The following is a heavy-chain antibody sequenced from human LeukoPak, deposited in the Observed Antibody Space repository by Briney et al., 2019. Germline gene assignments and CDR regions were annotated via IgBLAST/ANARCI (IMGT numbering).Heavy chain of an antibody. CDR1: GGSISYFY. Sequence: SETLSLTCTVSGGSISYFYWSWIRQPAAKGLEWIGRIYTSGSTNYNPSLKSRVTMSVDTSKEQFSLKLSSVTAADTAVYYCARVRGSSGSYEYYHYMDVWGKGTTVTISS. V-gene: IGHV4-4*07. D-gene: IGHD1-26*01. CDR3: ARVRGSSGSYEYYHYMDV. J-gene: IGHJ6*03. CDR2: IYTSGST.